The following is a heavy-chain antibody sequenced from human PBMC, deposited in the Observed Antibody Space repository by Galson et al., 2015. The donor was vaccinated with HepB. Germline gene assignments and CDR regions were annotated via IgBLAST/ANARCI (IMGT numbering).Heavy chain of an antibody. Sequence: SLRLSCAASGFTFSNYGMHWVRQAPGKGLACVAFIRYDGNKKYYEGSVEGRFTVSRDNSKNTLYLQMNSLRAEDTAIYFCAKDQGYQYNSGAGAEFWGQGTLVTVSS. CDR3: AKDQGYQYNSGAGAEF. D-gene: IGHD1-26*01. J-gene: IGHJ4*02. V-gene: IGHV3-30*02. CDR2: IRYDGNKK. CDR1: GFTFSNYG.